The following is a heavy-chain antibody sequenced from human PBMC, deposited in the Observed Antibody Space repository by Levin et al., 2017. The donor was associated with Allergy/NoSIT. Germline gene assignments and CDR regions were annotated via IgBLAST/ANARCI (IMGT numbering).Heavy chain of an antibody. CDR2: IYSDGTT. D-gene: IGHD5-18*01. J-gene: IGHJ4*02. Sequence: SETLSLTCSVSGGSISSYYWSWIRQPPGKGLEWIGYIYSDGTTNYNPSLQSRVTISVDTSKNQFSLRLSSVTAADTAVYYCEKARYSTLFDFWGQGTLVSVSS. CDR3: EKARYSTLFDF. V-gene: IGHV4-59*01. CDR1: GGSISSYY.